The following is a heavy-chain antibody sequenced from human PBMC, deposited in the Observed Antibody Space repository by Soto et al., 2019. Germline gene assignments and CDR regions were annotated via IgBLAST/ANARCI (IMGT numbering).Heavy chain of an antibody. Sequence: SETLSLTCTVSGGSISSYYWSWIRQSPGKGLEWIGYIYYSGSTNYNPSLKSRVTISVDTSKNQFSLKLSSVTAADTAVYYCSGYYDSSGYSDCFDPWGQGPLVTVSS. CDR2: IYYSGST. D-gene: IGHD3-22*01. J-gene: IGHJ5*02. CDR3: SGYYDSSGYSDCFDP. V-gene: IGHV4-59*08. CDR1: GGSISSYY.